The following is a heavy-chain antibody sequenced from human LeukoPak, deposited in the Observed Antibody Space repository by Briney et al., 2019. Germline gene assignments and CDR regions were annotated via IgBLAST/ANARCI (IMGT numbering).Heavy chain of an antibody. CDR1: GFTFRSFW. D-gene: IGHD6-13*01. CDR2: INRDGTMT. J-gene: IGHJ6*03. CDR3: TRPNTSSWYYMDV. V-gene: IGHV3-74*01. Sequence: GGSLRLSCAASGFTFRSFWMHWVRQVPGKGLQWVEQINRDGTMTTYAGSVEGRFTISRDNAENTLFLQMNSLRVEDTGVYYCTRPNTSSWYYMDVWGKGTAVTVSS.